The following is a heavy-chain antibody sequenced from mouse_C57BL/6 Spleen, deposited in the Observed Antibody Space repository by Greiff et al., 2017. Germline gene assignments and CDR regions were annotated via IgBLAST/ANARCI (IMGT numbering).Heavy chain of an antibody. V-gene: IGHV5-17*01. CDR1: GFTFSDYG. CDR3: AGTTVVAHWYFDV. CDR2: ISSGSSTI. D-gene: IGHD1-1*01. Sequence: DVMLVESGGGLVKPGGSLKLSCAASGFTFSDYGMHWVRQAPEKGLEWVAYISSGSSTIYYADTVKGRFTISRDNAKNTLFLQMTSLRSEDTAMYYCAGTTVVAHWYFDVWGTGTTVTVSS. J-gene: IGHJ1*03.